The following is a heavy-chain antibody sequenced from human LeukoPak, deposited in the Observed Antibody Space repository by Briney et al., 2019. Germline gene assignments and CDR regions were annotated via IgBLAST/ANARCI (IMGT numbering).Heavy chain of an antibody. Sequence: SETLSLTCTVSGGSISSYYWSWIRQPPGKGPEWIGYIYTSGSTNYNPSLKSRVTISVDTSKNQFSLKLSSVTAADTAVYYCARAIGRGPFDYWGQGTLVTVSS. CDR3: ARAIGRGPFDY. V-gene: IGHV4-4*09. CDR2: IYTSGST. J-gene: IGHJ4*02. CDR1: GGSISSYY.